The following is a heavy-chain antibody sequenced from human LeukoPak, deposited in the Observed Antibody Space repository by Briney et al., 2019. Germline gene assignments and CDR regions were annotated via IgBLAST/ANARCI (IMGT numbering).Heavy chain of an antibody. CDR3: AKGASAAGYFFDWFDP. J-gene: IGHJ5*02. D-gene: IGHD6-13*01. CDR2: ISGSGGST. Sequence: GGSLRLSCAASGFTFSSYAMSWVRQAPGKGLEWVSAISGSGGSTYYADSVKGRFTISRDNPKNTLYLQMNSLRAEDTAVYYCAKGASAAGYFFDWFDPWGQGTLVTVSS. CDR1: GFTFSSYA. V-gene: IGHV3-23*01.